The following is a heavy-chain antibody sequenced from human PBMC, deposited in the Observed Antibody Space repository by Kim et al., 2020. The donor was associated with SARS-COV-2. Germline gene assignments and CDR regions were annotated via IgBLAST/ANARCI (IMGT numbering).Heavy chain of an antibody. V-gene: IGHV3-33*06. Sequence: GGSLRLSCAASGFTFSSYAMHWVRQAPGKGLEWVAVIWYDGSNKYYADSVKGRFTISRDNSKNTLYLQMNSLRAEDTAVYYCAKARGSSGWYFDYWGQGTLVTVSS. CDR3: AKARGSSGWYFDY. CDR2: IWYDGSNK. D-gene: IGHD6-19*01. CDR1: GFTFSSYA. J-gene: IGHJ4*02.